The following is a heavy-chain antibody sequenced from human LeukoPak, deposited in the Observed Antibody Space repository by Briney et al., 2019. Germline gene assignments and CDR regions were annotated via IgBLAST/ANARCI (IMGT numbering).Heavy chain of an antibody. Sequence: PGGSLRLSCAASGFTFSSYSMNWVRQAPGKGLEWVAVISYDGSNKFYADSVKGRFTISRDNAKISLYLQMNSLRAEDTALYYCARAYSPPITMAVEAPDYWGQGTLVTVSS. J-gene: IGHJ4*02. CDR2: ISYDGSNK. V-gene: IGHV3-30*03. D-gene: IGHD3-22*01. CDR1: GFTFSSYS. CDR3: ARAYSPPITMAVEAPDY.